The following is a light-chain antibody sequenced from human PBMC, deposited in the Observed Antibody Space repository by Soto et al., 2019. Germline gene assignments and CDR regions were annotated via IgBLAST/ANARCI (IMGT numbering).Light chain of an antibody. CDR3: QQRRNWLLS. J-gene: IGKJ4*01. V-gene: IGKV3-15*01. Sequence: EIVMTQSPATLSVSPGESATLSCRASQSVSAELAWYQQKPGQAPRLLIYGSSTRAAGIPGRFSGSGSGTDFTLTISGLQSEDFAVYYCQQRRNWLLSFGGGTKVDIK. CDR2: GSS. CDR1: QSVSAE.